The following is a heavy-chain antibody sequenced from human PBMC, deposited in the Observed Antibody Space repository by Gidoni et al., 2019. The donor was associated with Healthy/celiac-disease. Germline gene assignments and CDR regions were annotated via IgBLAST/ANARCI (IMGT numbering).Heavy chain of an antibody. Sequence: EVQLLESGGGLVQPGGSLRLSCAASGFPFSSYAMSWARQAPGKGLEWVSAMSGSGGSTYYADAVKGRFTISRDNSKNTLYLQMNSLRAEDTAVYYCAKDRDDYGDPFDAFDIWGQGTMVTVSS. D-gene: IGHD4-17*01. CDR1: GFPFSSYA. CDR3: AKDRDDYGDPFDAFDI. J-gene: IGHJ3*02. V-gene: IGHV3-23*01. CDR2: MSGSGGST.